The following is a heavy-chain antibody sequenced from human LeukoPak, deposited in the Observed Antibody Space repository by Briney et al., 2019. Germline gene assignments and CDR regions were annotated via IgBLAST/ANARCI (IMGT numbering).Heavy chain of an antibody. CDR2: ISSSGSTI. D-gene: IGHD4-17*01. CDR1: GFTFSSYG. J-gene: IGHJ3*02. V-gene: IGHV3-48*04. Sequence: GSLRLSCAASGFTFSSYGMTWVRQAPGKGLEWVSYISSSGSTIYYADSVKGRFTISRDNAKNSLYLQMNSLRAEDTALYYCARDSGAYGDYGYTFDIWGQGTMVTVSS. CDR3: ARDSGAYGDYGYTFDI.